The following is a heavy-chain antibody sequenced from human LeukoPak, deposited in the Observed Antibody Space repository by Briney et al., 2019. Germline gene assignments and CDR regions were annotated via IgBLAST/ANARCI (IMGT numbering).Heavy chain of an antibody. J-gene: IGHJ1*01. D-gene: IGHD4-17*01. V-gene: IGHV3-43*01. Sequence: GGSLRLSCAASGFTFDDYTMHWVRQAPGKGLEWVSLISWDGGSTYYADSVKGRFTISRDNSKNTLYLQMSSLRAEDTAVYYCARDPNGNYVGAFDFQRWGQGTLVTVSS. CDR2: ISWDGGST. CDR3: ARDPNGNYVGAFDFQR. CDR1: GFTFDDYT.